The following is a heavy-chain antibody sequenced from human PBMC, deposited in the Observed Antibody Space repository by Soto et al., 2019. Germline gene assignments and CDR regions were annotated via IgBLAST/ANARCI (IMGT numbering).Heavy chain of an antibody. V-gene: IGHV3-74*01. CDR1: GFTVSSKY. J-gene: IGHJ4*02. Sequence: PGGSLRLSCAASGFTVSSKYMSWVRQAPGKGLEWVSRINSDGSSTSYADSVKGRFTISRDNAKNTLYLQMNSLRAEDTAVYYCARVSSSSFVTNHEYWGQGTLVTVSS. D-gene: IGHD6-6*01. CDR3: ARVSSSSFVTNHEY. CDR2: INSDGSST.